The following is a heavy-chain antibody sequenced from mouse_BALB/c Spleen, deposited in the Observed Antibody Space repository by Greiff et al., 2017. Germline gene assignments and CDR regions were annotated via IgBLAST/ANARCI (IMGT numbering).Heavy chain of an antibody. J-gene: IGHJ1*01. CDR1: GFTFSSFG. D-gene: IGHD1-1*01. Sequence: EVQRVESGGGLVQPGGSRKLSCAASGFTFSSFGMHWVRQAPEKGLEWVAYISSGSSNIYYADTVKGRFTIYRDNPKNTLFLQMTSLRSEDTAMYYCARDYGSSYWYFDVWGAGTTVTVSS. CDR2: ISSGSSNI. CDR3: ARDYGSSYWYFDV. V-gene: IGHV5-17*02.